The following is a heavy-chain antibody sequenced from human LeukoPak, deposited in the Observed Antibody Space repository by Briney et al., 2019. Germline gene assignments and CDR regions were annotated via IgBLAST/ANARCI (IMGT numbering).Heavy chain of an antibody. J-gene: IGHJ6*03. CDR1: GYTFTSYG. CDR3: ARVPLAYCGGDCLPPVGVYYYHYMDV. V-gene: IGHV1-18*01. Sequence: ASVKVSCKASGYTFTSYGISWVRQAPGQGLEWMGWISAYNGNTNYAQKLQGRVTMTTDTSTSTAYMELRSLRSDDTAVYYCARVPLAYCGGDCLPPVGVYYYHYMDVWGKGTTVTVSS. D-gene: IGHD2-21*02. CDR2: ISAYNGNT.